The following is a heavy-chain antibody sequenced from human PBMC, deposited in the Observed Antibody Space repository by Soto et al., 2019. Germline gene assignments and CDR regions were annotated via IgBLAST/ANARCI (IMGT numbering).Heavy chain of an antibody. Sequence: EVQLLESGGGLVQPGGSLRLSCTASGFTFSTYAMSWVRQAPGKGLEWVSTISDSGSTYYADSVKGRFTISRDNSKNTLDLEMNSLRAEDTAVYYCAKDKGGRYCSRTSSLYSFDYWGQGTLVTVSS. D-gene: IGHD2-2*01. CDR1: GFTFSTYA. CDR3: AKDKGGRYCSRTSSLYSFDY. V-gene: IGHV3-23*01. CDR2: ISDSGST. J-gene: IGHJ4*02.